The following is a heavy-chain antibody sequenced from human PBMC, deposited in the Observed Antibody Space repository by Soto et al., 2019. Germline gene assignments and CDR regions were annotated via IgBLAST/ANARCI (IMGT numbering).Heavy chain of an antibody. CDR1: GFTFSSYA. V-gene: IGHV3-30-3*01. J-gene: IGHJ6*02. D-gene: IGHD2-15*01. CDR3: ARAGCDGGSCYTLVGLRYGMDV. Sequence: QVQLVESGGGVVQPGRSLRLSCAASGFTFSSYAMYWVRQAPGKGLEWVAVISYDGNNKYYADSVKGRFTISRDNSKXPXXXQXXSLRAAATAVYYCARAGCDGGSCYTLVGLRYGMDVWGQGTTVTVSS. CDR2: ISYDGNNK.